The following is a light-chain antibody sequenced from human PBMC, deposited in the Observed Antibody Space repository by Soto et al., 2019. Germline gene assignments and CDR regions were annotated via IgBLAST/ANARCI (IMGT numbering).Light chain of an antibody. J-gene: IGLJ1*01. CDR2: GVS. V-gene: IGLV2-11*01. CDR1: SSDVGGYNY. Sequence: QSVLTQPRSVSGSPGQSVTISCTGTSSDVGGYNYVSWYQQHPGKAPKLMIYGVSKRPSGVPDRFSGSKSGNTASLTISGRQAEDEADYYCCSYAGSYTYVFGTGTKVTVL. CDR3: CSYAGSYTYV.